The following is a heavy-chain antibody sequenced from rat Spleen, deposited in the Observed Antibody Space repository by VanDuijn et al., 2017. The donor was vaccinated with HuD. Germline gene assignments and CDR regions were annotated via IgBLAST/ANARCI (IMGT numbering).Heavy chain of an antibody. V-gene: IGHV5-31*01. J-gene: IGHJ2*01. CDR2: ITNTGGST. CDR3: TTDRYYYSGGGFDY. CDR1: GFTFNNYW. Sequence: EVQLVESGGGLVQPGRSLKLSCVASGFTFNNYWMTWIRQAPGKGLEWVASITNTGGSTYYPDSVKGRFTISRDNAKSTLYLQMNSLRSEDTATYYCTTDRYYYSGGGFDYWGQGVMVTVSS. D-gene: IGHD1-1*01.